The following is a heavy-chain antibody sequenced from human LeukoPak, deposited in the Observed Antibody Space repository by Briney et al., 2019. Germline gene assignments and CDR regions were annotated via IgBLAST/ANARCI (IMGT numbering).Heavy chain of an antibody. V-gene: IGHV1-69*04. CDR2: IIPILGIA. CDR1: GGTFSSYA. D-gene: IGHD5-12*01. CDR3: ARDLGGYSGYGVDY. Sequence: ASVKVSCKASGGTFSSYAISWVRQAPGQGLEWMGRIIPILGIANYAQKFQGRVTITADKSTSTAYMELSSLRSEDTAVYYCARDLGGYSGYGVDYWGQGTLVTVSS. J-gene: IGHJ4*02.